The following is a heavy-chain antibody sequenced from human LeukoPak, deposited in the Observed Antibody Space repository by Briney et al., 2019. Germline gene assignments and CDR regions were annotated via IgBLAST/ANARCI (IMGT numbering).Heavy chain of an antibody. J-gene: IGHJ4*03. CDR1: GYTFTGYY. V-gene: IGHV1-2*02. CDR3: ARGITMVRGVITPGDY. Sequence: ASVKVSCKASGYTFTGYYMHWVRQAPGQGLEWMGWINPNSGGTNYAQKFQGRVTMTRDTSISTAYMELSRLRSDDTAVYYCARGITMVRGVITPGDYWGQGTTVTVSS. CDR2: INPNSGGT. D-gene: IGHD3-10*01.